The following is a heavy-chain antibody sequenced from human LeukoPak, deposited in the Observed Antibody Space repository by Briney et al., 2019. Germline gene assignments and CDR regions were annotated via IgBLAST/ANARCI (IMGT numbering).Heavy chain of an antibody. D-gene: IGHD2-2*02. V-gene: IGHV3-30-3*01. Sequence: GRSLRLSCAASGFTFSSYAMHWVRQAPGKGLEWVAVISYDGGNKYYADSVKGRFTISRDNSKNTLYLQMNSLRAEDTAVYYCARDSRARGYQLLYPDYWGQGTLVTVSS. CDR2: ISYDGGNK. CDR3: ARDSRARGYQLLYPDY. CDR1: GFTFSSYA. J-gene: IGHJ4*02.